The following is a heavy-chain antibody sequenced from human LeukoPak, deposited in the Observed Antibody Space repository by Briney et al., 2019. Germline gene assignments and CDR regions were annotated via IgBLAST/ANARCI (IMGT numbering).Heavy chain of an antibody. D-gene: IGHD2-2*02. CDR2: IRYDGSNK. CDR3: AKDYCSSTSCYNNYFDY. V-gene: IGHV3-30*02. CDR1: GFTFSSYG. J-gene: IGHJ4*01. Sequence: SGGSLRLSCAASGFTFSSYGMHWVRQAPGKGLEWVAFIRYDGSNKYYADSVKGRFTISRDNSKNTLYLQMNSLRAEDTAVYYCAKDYCSSTSCYNNYFDYWGHGTLVTVSS.